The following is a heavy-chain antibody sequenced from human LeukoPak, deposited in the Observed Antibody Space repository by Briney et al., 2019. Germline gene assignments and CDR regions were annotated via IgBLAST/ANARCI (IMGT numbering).Heavy chain of an antibody. D-gene: IGHD1-26*01. V-gene: IGHV4-4*07. CDR3: ARGSGSNYYDY. CDR1: GGSISGHY. CDR2: IYAGGNT. Sequence: SETLSLTCTVSGGSISGHYWNWIRQPAGKGLEWIGRIYAGGNTNYNPSLKSRVTMSVDTSKTQFSLNLASVTAADTAVYYCARGSGSNYYDYWGQGTLVTVSS. J-gene: IGHJ4*02.